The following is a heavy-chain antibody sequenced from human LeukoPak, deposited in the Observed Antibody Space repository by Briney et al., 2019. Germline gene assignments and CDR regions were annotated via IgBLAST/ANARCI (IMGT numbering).Heavy chain of an antibody. CDR3: ARDSRIVGAADY. V-gene: IGHV1-18*01. D-gene: IGHD1-26*01. Sequence: ASVKVSCKASGGTFSSYAISWVRQAPGQGLEWMGWISAYNGNTNYAQKLQGRVTMSTDTSTSTAYMELRSLRSDDTAVYYCARDSRIVGAADYWGQGTLVTVSS. J-gene: IGHJ4*02. CDR1: GGTFSSYA. CDR2: ISAYNGNT.